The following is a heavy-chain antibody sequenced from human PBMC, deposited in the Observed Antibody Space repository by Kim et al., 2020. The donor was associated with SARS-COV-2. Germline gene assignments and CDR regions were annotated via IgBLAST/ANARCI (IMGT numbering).Heavy chain of an antibody. CDR3: AKDQLAAAGTAPEKRDWFDP. Sequence: GGSLRLSCAASGFTFDDYAMHWVRQAPGKGLEWVSGISWNSGSIGYADSVKGRFTISRDNAKNSLYLQMNSLRAEDTALYYCAKDQLAAAGTAPEKRDWFDPRGQGTLVTVSS. V-gene: IGHV3-9*01. J-gene: IGHJ5*02. CDR2: ISWNSGSI. D-gene: IGHD6-13*01. CDR1: GFTFDDYA.